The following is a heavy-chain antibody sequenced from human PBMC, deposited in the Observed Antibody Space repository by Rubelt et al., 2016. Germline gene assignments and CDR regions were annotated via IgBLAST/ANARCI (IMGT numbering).Heavy chain of an antibody. CDR3: ATGYSSGWYVAY. V-gene: IGHV1-18*01. Sequence: QVQLVQSGAEVKKPGASVKVSCKASGYTFTSYGISWVRQAPGQRLEWMGWINAGNGNTKYYKRVQGRVTITRYTSASTAYMELSSLRAEDTAIYYCATGYSSGWYVAYWGQGTLVTVSS. CDR2: INAGNGNT. J-gene: IGHJ4*02. D-gene: IGHD6-19*01. CDR1: GYTFTSYG.